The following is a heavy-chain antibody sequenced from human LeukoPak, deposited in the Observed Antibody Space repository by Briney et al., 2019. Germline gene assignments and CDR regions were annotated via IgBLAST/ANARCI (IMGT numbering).Heavy chain of an antibody. CDR2: IVVGSGNT. J-gene: IGHJ4*02. D-gene: IGHD1-26*01. CDR1: GYTFSAYY. CDR3: AAEPFGTYYGFDY. Sequence: SVKVSCKASGYTFSAYYIHWVRQAPGQGLEWIGWIVVGSGNTNYAQKFQERVTITRDMSTSTAYMELSSLRSEDTAVYYCAAEPFGTYYGFDYWGQGTLVTVSS. V-gene: IGHV1-58*02.